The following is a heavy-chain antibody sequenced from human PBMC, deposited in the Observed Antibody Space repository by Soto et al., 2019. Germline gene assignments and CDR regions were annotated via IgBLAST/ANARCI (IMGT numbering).Heavy chain of an antibody. V-gene: IGHV1-18*01. CDR2: ISAYNGNT. Sequence: ASVKVSCKAPGYTFTSYGISWLRQAPGKGLEWMGWISAYNGNTNYAQKLQGRVTMTTDTSTSTAYMELRSLRSDDTAVYYCAGTVLRYFDWLPGGPDAFDIWGQGTMVTVSS. CDR3: AGTVLRYFDWLPGGPDAFDI. J-gene: IGHJ3*02. CDR1: GYTFTSYG. D-gene: IGHD3-9*01.